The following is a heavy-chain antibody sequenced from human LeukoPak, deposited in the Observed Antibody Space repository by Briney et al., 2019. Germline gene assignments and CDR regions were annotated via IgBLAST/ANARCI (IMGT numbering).Heavy chain of an antibody. V-gene: IGHV4-39*01. Sequence: SETLSLTCTVSGGSISSSSHYWGWIRQPPGKGLEWIGSIYYSGSSYYNSSLKSRVTISIDTSKNQFSLKLSSVTAADTAVYYCARQVTQLWGDYWGQGTLVTVSS. J-gene: IGHJ4*02. D-gene: IGHD3-10*01. CDR1: GGSISSSSHY. CDR3: ARQVTQLWGDY. CDR2: IYYSGSS.